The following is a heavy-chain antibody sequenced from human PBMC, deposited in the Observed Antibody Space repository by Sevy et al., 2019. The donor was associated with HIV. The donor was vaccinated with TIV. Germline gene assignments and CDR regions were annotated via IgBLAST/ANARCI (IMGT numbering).Heavy chain of an antibody. D-gene: IGHD6-19*01. CDR1: GYTLTELS. CDR2: FDPEDGET. V-gene: IGHV1-24*01. J-gene: IGHJ6*03. Sequence: ASVKVSCKVSGYTLTELSMHWVRQAPGKGLEWMGGFDPEDGETIYAQKFQGRVTMTEDTSTDTAYMELSSLRSEDTAVYYCATGPGIAVAGTLMDVLGKGTTVTVSS. CDR3: ATGPGIAVAGTLMDV.